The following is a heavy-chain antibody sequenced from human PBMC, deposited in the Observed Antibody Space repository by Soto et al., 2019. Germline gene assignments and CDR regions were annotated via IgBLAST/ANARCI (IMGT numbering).Heavy chain of an antibody. V-gene: IGHV1-69*13. CDR1: GGTFSSYA. Sequence: GASVKVSCKASGGTFSSYAISWVRQAPGQGLEWMGGIIPIFGTANYAQKFQGRVTITADESTSTAYMELSSLRSEDTAVYYCARVKESKVRAGCPPHCYYYYYGMDVWGQGTTVTVSS. J-gene: IGHJ6*02. CDR3: ARVKESKVRAGCPPHCYYYYYGMDV. CDR2: IIPIFGTA. D-gene: IGHD2-2*01.